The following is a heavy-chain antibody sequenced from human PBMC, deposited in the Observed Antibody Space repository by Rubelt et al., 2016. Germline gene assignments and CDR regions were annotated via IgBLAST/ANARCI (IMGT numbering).Heavy chain of an antibody. V-gene: IGHV1-69*01. D-gene: IGHD6-13*01. J-gene: IGHJ6*02. Sequence: GRGLEWMGGIIPIFGTANYTQKFQGRVTITADESTSTAYMELSSLRSEDTAVYYCARDSIAAAGTYGMDVWGQGTTVTVSS. CDR3: ARDSIAAAGTYGMDV. CDR2: IIPIFGTA.